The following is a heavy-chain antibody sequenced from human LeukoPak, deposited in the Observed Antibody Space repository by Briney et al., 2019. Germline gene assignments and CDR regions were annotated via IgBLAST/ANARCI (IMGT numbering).Heavy chain of an antibody. J-gene: IGHJ6*02. Sequence: GASVKVSCKASGYTFTSYDINWVRQATGQGLEWMGWMNPNNGNTGYAQKFQGRVTMTRNTSISTAYMELSSLRSEDTAVYYCARTRIAVAGTSDYYYGMDVWGQGTTVTVSS. V-gene: IGHV1-8*01. CDR3: ARTRIAVAGTSDYYYGMDV. CDR1: GYTFTSYD. D-gene: IGHD6-19*01. CDR2: MNPNNGNT.